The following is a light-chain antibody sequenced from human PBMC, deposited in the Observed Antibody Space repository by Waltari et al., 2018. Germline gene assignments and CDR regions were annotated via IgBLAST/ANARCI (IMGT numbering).Light chain of an antibody. V-gene: IGLV2-14*01. CDR2: DVS. CDR1: SRPVGAYKY. CDR3: SSYAGNNNVV. Sequence: QSALTQPASVSGSPGQSITISCSGTSRPVGAYKYVSWYQHTPGKAPKLMIYDVSNRPSGVSNRFSGSKSGNTASLTVSGLQTEDEADYYCSSYAGNNNVVFGGGTKLTVL. J-gene: IGLJ2*01.